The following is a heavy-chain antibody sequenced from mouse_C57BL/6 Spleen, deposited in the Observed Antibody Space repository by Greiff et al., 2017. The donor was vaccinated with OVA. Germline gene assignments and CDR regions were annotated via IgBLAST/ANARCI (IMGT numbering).Heavy chain of an antibody. Sequence: VQLQQPGAELVMPGASVKLSCKASGYTFTSYWMHWVKQRPGQGLEWIGEIDPSDSYTNYNQKFKGKSTLTVDKSSSTAYMQLSSLTSEDSAVYYCARWWGTTVVDDYWYFDVWGTGTTVTVSS. J-gene: IGHJ1*03. V-gene: IGHV1-69*01. CDR3: ARWWGTTVVDDYWYFDV. CDR2: IDPSDSYT. CDR1: GYTFTSYW. D-gene: IGHD1-1*01.